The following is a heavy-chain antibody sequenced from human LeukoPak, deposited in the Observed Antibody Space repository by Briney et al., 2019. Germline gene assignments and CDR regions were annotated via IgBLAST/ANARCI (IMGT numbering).Heavy chain of an antibody. D-gene: IGHD3-10*01. V-gene: IGHV1-8*02. Sequence: ASVKVSCKASGYTFTGYYMHWVRQAPGQGLEWMGWMNPNSGNTGYAQKFQGRVTMTRDTSISTAYMELGSVRSEDTAIYYCARGVNSSPGNWFDPWGQGTLVTVSS. CDR3: ARGVNSSPGNWFDP. CDR2: MNPNSGNT. CDR1: GYTFTGYY. J-gene: IGHJ5*02.